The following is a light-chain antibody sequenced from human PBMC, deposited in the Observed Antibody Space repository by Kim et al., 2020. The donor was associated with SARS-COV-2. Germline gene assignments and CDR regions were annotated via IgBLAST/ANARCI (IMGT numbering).Light chain of an antibody. V-gene: IGLV1-40*01. CDR1: SSNIGAGYD. CDR3: QSYDSSLSGSV. CDR2: GNS. J-gene: IGLJ2*01. Sequence: RVTLSCTGSSSNIGAGYDVHWYQQLPGTAPKLLIYGNSKRPSGVPDRFSGSKSGTSASLAITGLQAEDEADYYCQSYDSSLSGSVFGGGTQLTVL.